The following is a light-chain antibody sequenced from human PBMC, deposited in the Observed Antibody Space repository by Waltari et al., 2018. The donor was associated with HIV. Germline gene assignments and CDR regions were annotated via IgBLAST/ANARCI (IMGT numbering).Light chain of an antibody. CDR3: QQLNSYRT. Sequence: DIQLTQSPSFLSASVGDRVTITCRASQGISSYLAWYQQNPGKAPKLLIHTASTLQSGVPARFSGSGSGTEFTLTISSLQPEDFATYYCQQLNSYRTFGQGTKVEIK. J-gene: IGKJ1*01. CDR2: TAS. V-gene: IGKV1-9*01. CDR1: QGISSY.